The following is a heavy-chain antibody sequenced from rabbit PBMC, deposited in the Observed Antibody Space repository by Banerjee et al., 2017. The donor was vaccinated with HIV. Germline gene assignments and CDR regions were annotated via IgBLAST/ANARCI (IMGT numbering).Heavy chain of an antibody. D-gene: IGHD8-1*01. CDR3: AGGNYYGTRLYL. CDR1: GFSFSSGHD. V-gene: IGHV1S45*01. Sequence: QEQLEESGGGLVKPEGSLTLTCKASGFSFSSGHDMCWVRQAPGKGLEWIAWIYSGDSSRTYYASWAKGRFTISKTSSTTVTLEMTSLTAADTATYFCAGGNYYGTRLYLWGPGTLVTVS. J-gene: IGHJ3*01. CDR2: IYSGDSSRT.